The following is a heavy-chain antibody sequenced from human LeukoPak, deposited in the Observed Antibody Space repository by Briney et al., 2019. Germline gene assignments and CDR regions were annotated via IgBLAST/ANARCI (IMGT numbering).Heavy chain of an antibody. Sequence: SVKVSCKASGGTFSSYAISWVRQAPGQGLEWMGGIIPIFGTANYAQKFQGRVTITADESTSTAYMELSSLRSEDTAVYYCARGFVRRWGSGSYYNYYYYGMDVWGQGTTVTVSS. J-gene: IGHJ6*02. V-gene: IGHV1-69*13. CDR3: ARGFVRRWGSGSYYNYYYYGMDV. CDR2: IIPIFGTA. CDR1: GGTFSSYA. D-gene: IGHD3-10*01.